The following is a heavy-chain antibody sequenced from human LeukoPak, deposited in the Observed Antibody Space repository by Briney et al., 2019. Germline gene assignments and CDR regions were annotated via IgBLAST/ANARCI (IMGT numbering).Heavy chain of an antibody. CDR1: GFTFSDYY. D-gene: IGHD1-1*01. CDR2: ISSSGSTI. V-gene: IGHV3-11*01. CDR3: ARDIERPGHDAFDI. Sequence: GGSLRLSCAASGFTFSDYYMSWIRQAPGKGLEWVSYISSSGSTIYYADSVKGRFTISRDNAKNSLYLQMNSLRAEDTAAYYCARDIERPGHDAFDIWGQGTMVTVSS. J-gene: IGHJ3*02.